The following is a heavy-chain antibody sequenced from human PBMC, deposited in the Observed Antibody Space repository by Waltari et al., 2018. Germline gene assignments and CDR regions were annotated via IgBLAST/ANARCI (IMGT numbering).Heavy chain of an antibody. Sequence: EVQLVESGGGLVQPGGSLRLSCAASGFTLSSYWMSWVRQAPGKGMEWGAKRKKDGREKYDVDAVKGRFTSARDNAKNSLYLQRNSLRAEDTAVYYCARTGRHASYFDYWGQGTLVTVSS. CDR1: GFTLSSYW. J-gene: IGHJ4*02. V-gene: IGHV3-7*01. CDR3: ARTGRHASYFDY. D-gene: IGHD1-1*01. CDR2: RKKDGREK.